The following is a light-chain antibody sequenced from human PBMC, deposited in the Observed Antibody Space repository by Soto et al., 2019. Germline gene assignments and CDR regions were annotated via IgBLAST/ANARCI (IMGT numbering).Light chain of an antibody. Sequence: EIVLTQSPGTLSLSPGERATLSCRASKSVSSSYLAWYQQKPGQAPRLLIYDTSSRATGIPDRFSGSGSGTDFTLAISRLEPEEFAVYYCQQCGSSPSFGQGTKVELK. V-gene: IGKV3-20*01. J-gene: IGKJ1*01. CDR1: KSVSSSY. CDR2: DTS. CDR3: QQCGSSPS.